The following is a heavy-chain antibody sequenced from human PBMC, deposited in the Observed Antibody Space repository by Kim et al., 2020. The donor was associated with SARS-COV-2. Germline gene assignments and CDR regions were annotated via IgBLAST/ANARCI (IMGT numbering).Heavy chain of an antibody. CDR1: GGTFSSYA. CDR2: IIPILGIA. D-gene: IGHD6-19*01. V-gene: IGHV1-69*04. CDR3: AREPRGIAVAHYYYGMDV. Sequence: SVKVSCKASGGTFSSYAISWVRQAPGQGLEWMGRIIPILGIANYAQKFQGRVTITADKSTSTAYMELSSLRSEDTAVYYCAREPRGIAVAHYYYGMDVWGQGTTVTVSS. J-gene: IGHJ6*02.